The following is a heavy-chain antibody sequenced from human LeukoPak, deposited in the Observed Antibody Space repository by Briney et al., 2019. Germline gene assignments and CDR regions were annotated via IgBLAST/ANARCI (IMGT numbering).Heavy chain of an antibody. CDR3: ARDLGGYPFFMDV. D-gene: IGHD2-15*01. CDR2: LDESGRP. Sequence: PSETLSLTCSVSGGSIRSGDHHWAGVRQPPGKGLEFVGSLDESGRPYYNPPLKSRVSISGDTSGKQFSLNLSSVTAADTAVYYCARDLGGYPFFMDVWGRGTTVIVSS. J-gene: IGHJ6*03. CDR1: GGSIRSGDHH. V-gene: IGHV4-39*07.